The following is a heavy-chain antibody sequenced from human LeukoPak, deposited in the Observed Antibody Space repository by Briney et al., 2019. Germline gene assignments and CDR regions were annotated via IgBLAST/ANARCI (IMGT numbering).Heavy chain of an antibody. CDR2: INGDASNT. J-gene: IGHJ4*02. Sequence: GGSLRLSCAASGLTFNSYWMHWVRQVAGKRLVWVARINGDASNTTYADSVKGRFTISRDNAKNTLYLQMNSLRVEDTAVYYCAKIWATSRFDYWGQGTLVTVSS. CDR3: AKIWATSRFDY. D-gene: IGHD5-12*01. CDR1: GLTFNSYW. V-gene: IGHV3-74*03.